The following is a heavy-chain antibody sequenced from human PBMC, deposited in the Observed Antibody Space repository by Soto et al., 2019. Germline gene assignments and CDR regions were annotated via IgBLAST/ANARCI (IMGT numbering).Heavy chain of an antibody. CDR1: GFSLRTSGVG. J-gene: IGHJ5*02. D-gene: IGHD2-2*01. Sequence: QITLKESGPTLVKPTQTLTLTCTFSGFSLRTSGVGVGWIRQPPGKALEWLALIYWDDDERYSPSLKSRLTTTKDTSKHQVVLTMPTRDPVDTATDYCAHRAFLPPAVTRVNWFDLWGQGTLVTVSS. CDR2: IYWDDDE. CDR3: AHRAFLPPAVTRVNWFDL. V-gene: IGHV2-5*02.